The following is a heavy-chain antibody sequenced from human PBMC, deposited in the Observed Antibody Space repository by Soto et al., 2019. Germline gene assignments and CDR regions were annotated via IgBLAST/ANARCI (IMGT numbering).Heavy chain of an antibody. Sequence: QVHLQQWGAGLLKPSGTLSLTCTVSGGSFTEAYWTWVRQSPGRGLEWIGEVFHAGNTNYNPSLMSRVSLSLDPAKNQLSRLLTSVTAEGSTVYYCALAPRELLAEGLLFLYYYYGFDVWGQGTTVIVSS. J-gene: IGHJ6*02. CDR3: ALAPRELLAEGLLFLYYYYGFDV. CDR1: GGSFTEAY. CDR2: VFHAGNT. D-gene: IGHD1-7*01. V-gene: IGHV4-34*12.